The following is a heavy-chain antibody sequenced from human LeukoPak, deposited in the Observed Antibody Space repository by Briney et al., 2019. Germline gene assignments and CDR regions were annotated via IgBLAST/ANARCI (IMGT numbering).Heavy chain of an antibody. V-gene: IGHV3-23*01. CDR1: GFSFSSYA. D-gene: IGHD6-6*01. Sequence: GGSQRLSCAASGFSFSSYAMSWVRQAPGKGLEWLSSLSGYGTSTYYGDSVKGRFTISRDNSNNTLYLQMNSLRAEDTAVYYCAKETSSSFDYWGQGTLVTVSS. J-gene: IGHJ4*02. CDR3: AKETSSSFDY. CDR2: LSGYGTST.